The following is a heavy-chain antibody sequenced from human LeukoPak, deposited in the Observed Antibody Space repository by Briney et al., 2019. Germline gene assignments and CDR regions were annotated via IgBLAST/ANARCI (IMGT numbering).Heavy chain of an antibody. CDR3: AKDGTGTTGGFDY. J-gene: IGHJ4*02. Sequence: GRSLRLSCAASGFTFSSYGMHWVRQAPGKGLEWVAVIWYDGSNKYYADSVKGRFTISRDNSKNTLYLQMNSLRDEDTAVYYCAKDGTGTTGGFDYWGQGTLVTVSS. V-gene: IGHV3-33*06. CDR2: IWYDGSNK. CDR1: GFTFSSYG. D-gene: IGHD1-7*01.